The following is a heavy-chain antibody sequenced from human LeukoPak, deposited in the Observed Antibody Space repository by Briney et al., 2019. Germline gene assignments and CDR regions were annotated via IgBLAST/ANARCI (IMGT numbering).Heavy chain of an antibody. J-gene: IGHJ4*02. CDR2: IYSGGNT. V-gene: IGHV3-53*01. CDR3: VRDPDGSGQLPLDH. Sequence: GGSLRLSCAASGFTVSSNYMNGVRQAPGKGLDWVSIIYSGGNTDYADSVKGRFTISRDNSKNTLYLQMNSLRAEDTAVYYCVRDPDGSGQLPLDHWGQGTLVTVSS. D-gene: IGHD3-10*01. CDR1: GFTVSSNY.